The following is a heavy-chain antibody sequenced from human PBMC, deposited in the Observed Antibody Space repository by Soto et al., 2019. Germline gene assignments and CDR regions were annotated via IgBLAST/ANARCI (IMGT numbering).Heavy chain of an antibody. Sequence: GESLKISCKGSGYSFTSYWIGWVRQMPGKGLEWMGIIYPGDSDTRYSPSFQGQVTISADKSISTAYLQWSSLKASDTAMYYCARTRLGYYDSSGYYYSKQRASAFDNWGQGTMVTVSS. CDR2: IYPGDSDT. J-gene: IGHJ3*02. CDR1: GYSFTSYW. CDR3: ARTRLGYYDSSGYYYSKQRASAFDN. V-gene: IGHV5-51*01. D-gene: IGHD3-22*01.